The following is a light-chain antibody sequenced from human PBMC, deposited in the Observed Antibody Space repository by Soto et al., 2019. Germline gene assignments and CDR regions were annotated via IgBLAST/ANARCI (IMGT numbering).Light chain of an antibody. CDR1: QTIRTY. J-gene: IGKJ1*01. CDR2: AAS. CDR3: QQSYDTSLT. Sequence: DIQMTQSPSSLSASVGDRVIITCRASQTIRTYLNWYQQKPGKAPKLLIYAASSLQIGVPSSFSGSGSGTDFTLTIDSLQPEDFATYYCQQSYDTSLTFGQGTKVDIK. V-gene: IGKV1-39*01.